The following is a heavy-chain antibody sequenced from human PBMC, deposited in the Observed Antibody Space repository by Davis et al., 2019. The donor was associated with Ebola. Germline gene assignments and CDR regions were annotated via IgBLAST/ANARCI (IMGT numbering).Heavy chain of an antibody. CDR2: ISSSGSTI. V-gene: IGHV3-48*04. Sequence: GGSLRLSCAASGFTFSSYAMSWVRQAPGKGLEWVSYISSSGSTIYYADSVKGRFTISRDNAKNTLYLQMHSLTVEDTAVYYCARDQDGPGPTVDYWGQGALVTVSS. D-gene: IGHD1-7*01. J-gene: IGHJ4*02. CDR3: ARDQDGPGPTVDY. CDR1: GFTFSSYA.